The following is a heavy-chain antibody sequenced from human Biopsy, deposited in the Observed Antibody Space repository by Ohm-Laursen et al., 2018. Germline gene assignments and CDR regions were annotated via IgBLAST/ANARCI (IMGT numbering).Heavy chain of an antibody. CDR3: ARATNSTGWPYYYFYGMDV. Sequence: GTLSLTCSVSGYSISTAYYWAWIRQPPGKGLEWIASIYHIGSTNYNPSLKSRVTISVDTSKNQFSLRLNSVTAADTAVYYCARATNSTGWPYYYFYGMDVWGQGTTVTVSS. V-gene: IGHV4-38-2*02. CDR2: IYHIGST. CDR1: GYSISTAYY. J-gene: IGHJ6*02. D-gene: IGHD2/OR15-2a*01.